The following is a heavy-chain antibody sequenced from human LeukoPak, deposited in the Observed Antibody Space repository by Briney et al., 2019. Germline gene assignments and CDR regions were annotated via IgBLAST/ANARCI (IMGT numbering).Heavy chain of an antibody. CDR1: GYTFTGYY. J-gene: IGHJ4*02. V-gene: IGHV1-2*02. D-gene: IGHD5-18*01. CDR3: ARGMLRGYSYLLAY. CDR2: ISPNSGGA. Sequence: GASVKVSCKASGYTFTGYYMHWVRQAPGQGLEWMGWISPNSGGANYAQKFQGRVTMTRNTSISTAYMELSRLSSDGTAVYYCARGMLRGYSYLLAYWGQGTLVTVSS.